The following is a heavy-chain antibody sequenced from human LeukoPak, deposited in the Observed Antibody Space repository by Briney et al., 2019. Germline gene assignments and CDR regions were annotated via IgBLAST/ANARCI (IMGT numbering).Heavy chain of an antibody. D-gene: IGHD2-2*01. CDR1: GDSVSSNSVT. CDR3: ARRLTQYDCFDP. J-gene: IGHJ5*02. V-gene: IGHV6-1*01. Sequence: SQTLSLTCALSGDSVSSNSVTWHWVRQSPSRGLEWLGRTYYRSTWYNDYAVSVRGRITVNPDTSKNQFSLRLNSVTPEDTAVYYCARRLTQYDCFDPWGQGILVTVSS. CDR2: TYYRSTWYN.